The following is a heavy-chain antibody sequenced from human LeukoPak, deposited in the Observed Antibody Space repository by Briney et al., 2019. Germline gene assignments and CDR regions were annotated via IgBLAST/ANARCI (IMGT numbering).Heavy chain of an antibody. V-gene: IGHV4-39*01. CDR1: GGSISSNNHY. J-gene: IGHJ4*02. CDR2: IYYSGST. CDR3: ARQSLAYFDY. Sequence: SETLSLTCTVSGGSISSNNHYWGWIRPPPGKELVWFVNIYYSGSTYYNPSLNSRVTISVDTSKMQFSLKMSSVTAADTAVYYCARQSLAYFDYWGQGTLVTVSS.